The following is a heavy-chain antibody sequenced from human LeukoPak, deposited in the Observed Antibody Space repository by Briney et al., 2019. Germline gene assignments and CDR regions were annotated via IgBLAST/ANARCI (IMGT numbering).Heavy chain of an antibody. Sequence: ASVRVSCKASGYTFTSYAMNWVRQAPGQGLEWMGWINTNTGNPTYAQGFTGRFVFSLDTSVSTAYLQISSLKAEDTAVYYCASSMGDYYYYYYYMDVWGKGTTVTVSS. CDR3: ASSMGDYYYYYYYMDV. CDR2: INTNTGNP. V-gene: IGHV7-4-1*02. J-gene: IGHJ6*03. D-gene: IGHD3-16*01. CDR1: GYTFTSYA.